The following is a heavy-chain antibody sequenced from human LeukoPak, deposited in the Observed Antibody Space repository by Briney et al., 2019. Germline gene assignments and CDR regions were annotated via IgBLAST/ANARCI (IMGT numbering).Heavy chain of an antibody. J-gene: IGHJ5*02. V-gene: IGHV3-23*01. CDR3: ARKSSGWDGDNWFDP. Sequence: GGSQRLSCAASGFTFSTYTMSWVRQAPGKGLEWVSSISGSGGNTYYADSVKGRFTISRDNSKNTLYLQMNSLRAEDTAVYYCARKSSGWDGDNWFDPWGQGTLVTVSS. CDR1: GFTFSTYT. CDR2: ISGSGGNT. D-gene: IGHD6-19*01.